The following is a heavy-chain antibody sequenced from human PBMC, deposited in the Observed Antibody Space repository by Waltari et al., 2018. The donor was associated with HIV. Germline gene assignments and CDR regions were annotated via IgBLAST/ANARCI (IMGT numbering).Heavy chain of an antibody. CDR2: IYYSGST. CDR3: ARLYSGYDYVYFDY. J-gene: IGHJ4*02. D-gene: IGHD5-12*01. Sequence: QLQLQESGPGLVKPSETLSLTCTVSGGSISSSSYYWGWIRQPPGKGLEWIGSIYYSGSTYYNPSLKSRVTISVDTSKNQFSLKLSSVTAADTAVYYCARLYSGYDYVYFDYWGQGTLVTVSS. V-gene: IGHV4-39*01. CDR1: GGSISSSSYY.